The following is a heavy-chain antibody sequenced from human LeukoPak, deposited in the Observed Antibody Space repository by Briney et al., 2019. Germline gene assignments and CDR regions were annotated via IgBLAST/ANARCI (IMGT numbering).Heavy chain of an antibody. Sequence: GGSLRLSCAASGFTFSSYAMHWVRQAPGKGLEWVAVISYDGSNKYYADSVKGRFTISRDNSKNTLYLQKNSLRAEDTAVYYCASGSSGTTEIIDYWGQGTLVTVSS. CDR3: ASGSSGTTEIIDY. J-gene: IGHJ4*02. V-gene: IGHV3-30-3*01. CDR1: GFTFSSYA. D-gene: IGHD3-22*01. CDR2: ISYDGSNK.